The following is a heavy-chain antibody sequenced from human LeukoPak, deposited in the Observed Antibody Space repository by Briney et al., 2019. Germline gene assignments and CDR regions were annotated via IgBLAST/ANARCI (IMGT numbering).Heavy chain of an antibody. CDR2: IKEDGSEN. J-gene: IGHJ4*02. CDR3: VRQRYSDY. Sequence: GGSLRLSCAASGFTFSRYWMTWVRQAPGKGLEWVANIKEDGSENSYVESVKGRFTISRDNAKNSLYLQLNSLRAEDTAVYFCVRQRYSDYWGQGTLVTVSS. V-gene: IGHV3-7*01. CDR1: GFTFSRYW. D-gene: IGHD1-1*01.